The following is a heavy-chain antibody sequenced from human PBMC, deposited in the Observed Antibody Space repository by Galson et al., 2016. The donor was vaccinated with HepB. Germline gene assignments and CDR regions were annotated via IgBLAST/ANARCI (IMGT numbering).Heavy chain of an antibody. Sequence: SLRLSCAASGFTFSTYTMHWVRQTPGKGLEWVAFISFDGRHKFYADSVEGRFTISRDNSNNTVSLYMNSLRPEDTAIYFCARENFDWTFYFADWGQGTLVTVSS. CDR1: GFTFSTYT. V-gene: IGHV3-30*04. J-gene: IGHJ4*02. CDR2: ISFDGRHK. D-gene: IGHD3-9*01. CDR3: ARENFDWTFYFAD.